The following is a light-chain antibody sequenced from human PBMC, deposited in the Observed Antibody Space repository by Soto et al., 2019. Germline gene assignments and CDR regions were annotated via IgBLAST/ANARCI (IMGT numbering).Light chain of an antibody. J-gene: IGLJ2*01. CDR1: SSDVGGYNY. CDR2: EVT. Sequence: QSALTQPPSASGSLGQSVTIPCTGTSSDVGGYNYVSWYQQHPGKAPKLMIYEVTKRPSGVPDRFSGPKSGDTASLTVSGLQAEDEADYYCSSYAGSNNLVFGGGTKLTVL. V-gene: IGLV2-8*01. CDR3: SSYAGSNNLV.